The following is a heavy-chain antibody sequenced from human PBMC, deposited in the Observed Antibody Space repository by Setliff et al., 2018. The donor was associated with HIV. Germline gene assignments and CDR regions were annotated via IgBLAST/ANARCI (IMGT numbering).Heavy chain of an antibody. CDR2: IYPKSGDT. CDR3: ARENLLISELGWLDP. Sequence: ASVKVSCKASGYTFTDYYMHWMRQAPGRGLEWMGWIYPKSGDTNYEQKFQGRVTLTRDTSIYTVYMELTGLTSDDTAVYYCARENLLISELGWLDPWGQGTPVTVSS. D-gene: IGHD7-27*01. CDR1: GYTFTDYY. J-gene: IGHJ5*02. V-gene: IGHV1-2*02.